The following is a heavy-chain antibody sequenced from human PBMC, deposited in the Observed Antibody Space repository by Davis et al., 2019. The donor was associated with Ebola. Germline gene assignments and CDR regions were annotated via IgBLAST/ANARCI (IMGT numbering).Heavy chain of an antibody. CDR1: GFTFDDYG. V-gene: IGHV3-20*01. J-gene: IGHJ6*02. CDR3: ASHTGTYYYGMDV. Sequence: GGSLRLSCAASGFTFDDYGMSWVRQAPGKGLEWVSGINWNGGSTGYADSVKGRFTISRDNAKNSLYLQMNSLRAEDTALYHCASHTGTYYYGMDVWGQGTTVTVSS. D-gene: IGHD1-14*01. CDR2: INWNGGST.